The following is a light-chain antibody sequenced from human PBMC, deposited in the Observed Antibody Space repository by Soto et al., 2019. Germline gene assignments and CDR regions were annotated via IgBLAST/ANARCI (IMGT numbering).Light chain of an antibody. CDR2: AAS. J-gene: IGKJ2*01. CDR1: QSITNY. Sequence: DIQMTQSPSSLSASVGDRVTITCRPSQSITNYLNWYQQKPGKAPKLLIYAASTLQSGVPSRFSGSASGTDFTLTIGSLQPDDFATYYCQRSYSTPYTFGQGTKVDIK. V-gene: IGKV1-39*01. CDR3: QRSYSTPYT.